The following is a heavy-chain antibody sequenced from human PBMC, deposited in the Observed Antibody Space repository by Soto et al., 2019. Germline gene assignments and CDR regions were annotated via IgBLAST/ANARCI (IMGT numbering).Heavy chain of an antibody. J-gene: IGHJ6*02. CDR3: ARDRNWKGYSGMDV. V-gene: IGHV4-59*01. CDR2: IYYSGST. CDR1: GGSISSYY. Sequence: QVQLQESGPGLLKPSETLSLTCTVSGGSISSYYWNWIRQPPGKGLEWIGYIYYSGSTNYNPSLKSRVTISVDTSKNQFSLKLSSVTAADTAVYYCARDRNWKGYSGMDVWGQGTTVTVSS. D-gene: IGHD1-1*01.